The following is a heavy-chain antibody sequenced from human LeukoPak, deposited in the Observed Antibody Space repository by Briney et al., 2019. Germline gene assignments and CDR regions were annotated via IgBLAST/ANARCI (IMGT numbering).Heavy chain of an antibody. D-gene: IGHD3-10*01. CDR1: GGTFSSYT. V-gene: IGHV1-69*02. J-gene: IGHJ6*04. CDR2: IIPILGIA. CDR3: ASSVAVLLYGSGSYQSLDV. Sequence: ASVKVSCKASGGTFSSYTISWVRQAPGQGLEWMGRIIPILGIANYAQKFQGRVTITAEKSTSTAYMELSSLRSEDTAVYYCASSVAVLLYGSGSYQSLDVWGKGTTVTVSS.